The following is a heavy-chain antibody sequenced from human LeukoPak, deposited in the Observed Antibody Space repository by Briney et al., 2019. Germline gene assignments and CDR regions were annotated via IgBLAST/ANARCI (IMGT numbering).Heavy chain of an antibody. D-gene: IGHD3-10*01. V-gene: IGHV3-7*01. CDR2: INQDGSEK. CDR1: GFSFSTYW. Sequence: GGSLRLSCAASGFSFSTYWMSWVRQAPGKGLEWVANINQDGSEKYYVDSVKGRFTISRDNAKNSLYLQMNSLRAEDTAVYYCAGNWGSGPWGQGTLVTVSS. J-gene: IGHJ5*02. CDR3: AGNWGSGP.